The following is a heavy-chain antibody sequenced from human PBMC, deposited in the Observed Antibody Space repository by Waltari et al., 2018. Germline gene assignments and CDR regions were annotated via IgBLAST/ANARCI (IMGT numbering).Heavy chain of an antibody. CDR3: ARTGARWLQFAAFDI. Sequence: EVLLVESGGGLVQTGGSLRLSCAASRFTFSNYWMNWVRQAPGKGLEWVANINQDGSEEYYVESVKGRFTISRDNAKNSLYLEMKTLRAEDTAIYYCARTGARWLQFAAFDIWGQGTMVTVSS. J-gene: IGHJ3*02. CDR1: RFTFSNYW. CDR2: INQDGSEE. V-gene: IGHV3-7*01. D-gene: IGHD5-12*01.